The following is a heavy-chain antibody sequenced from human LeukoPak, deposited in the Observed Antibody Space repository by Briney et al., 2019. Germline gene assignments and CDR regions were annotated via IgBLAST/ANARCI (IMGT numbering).Heavy chain of an antibody. D-gene: IGHD5-18*01. CDR1: GFTFSSYW. V-gene: IGHV3-74*01. Sequence: GGSLRLSCAASGFTFSSYWMHWVRQAPGKGLVWVSRINSDGSSTSYADSVKGRFTISRDNAKNTLYLQVNSLRAEDTAVYYCARAVGTAIAFGYWGQGTLVTVSS. CDR3: ARAVGTAIAFGY. J-gene: IGHJ4*02. CDR2: INSDGSST.